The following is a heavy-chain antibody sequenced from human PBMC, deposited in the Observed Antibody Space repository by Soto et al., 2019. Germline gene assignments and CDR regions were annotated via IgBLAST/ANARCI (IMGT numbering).Heavy chain of an antibody. J-gene: IGHJ4*02. CDR1: GGSISSGGYS. D-gene: IGHD2-15*01. CDR2: IYHSGST. V-gene: IGHV4-30-2*01. CDR3: ARGEVVALGY. Sequence: SETLSLTCAVSGGSISSGGYSWSWIRQPPGKGLEWIGYIYHSGSTYYNPSLKSQVTILVDRSKNQFSLKLSSVTAADTAVYYCARGEVVALGYWGQGTLVTVSS.